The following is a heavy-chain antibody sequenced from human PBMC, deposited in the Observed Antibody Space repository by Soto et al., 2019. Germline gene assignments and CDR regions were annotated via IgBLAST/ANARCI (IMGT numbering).Heavy chain of an antibody. CDR2: ISWDGGST. D-gene: IGHD6-6*01. V-gene: IGHV3-43*01. J-gene: IGHJ4*02. CDR3: AKDKYSSSSGALFDY. Sequence: EVQLVESGGVVVQPGGSLRLSCAASGFTFDDYTMHWVRQAPGKGLEWVSLISWDGGSTYYADSVKGRFTISRDNSKNSLYLQMNSLRTEDTALYYSAKDKYSSSSGALFDYWGQGTLVTVSS. CDR1: GFTFDDYT.